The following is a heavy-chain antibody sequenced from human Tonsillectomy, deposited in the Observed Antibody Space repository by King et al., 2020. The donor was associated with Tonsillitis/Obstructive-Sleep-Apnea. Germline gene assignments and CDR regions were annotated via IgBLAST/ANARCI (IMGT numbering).Heavy chain of an antibody. J-gene: IGHJ4*02. CDR2: IYYSGST. D-gene: IGHD2-2*01. V-gene: IGHV4-39*01. CDR3: ARRGYFSSISCSAPPDFDY. CDR1: GGSISSSSYD. Sequence: QLQLQESGPGLVKPSETLSLTCTVSGGSISSSSYDWGWIRQPPGKGLEWIGSIYYSGSTYYNPSLKSRVTISVDTSKNQFSLKLTSVTAADTAVYYCARRGYFSSISCSAPPDFDYWGQGTLVTVSS.